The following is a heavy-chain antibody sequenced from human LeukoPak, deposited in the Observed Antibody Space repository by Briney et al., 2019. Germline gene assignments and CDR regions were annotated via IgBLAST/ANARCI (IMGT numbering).Heavy chain of an antibody. J-gene: IGHJ4*02. CDR3: ARGKEAVGSGSLDY. CDR1: GFTVSSNY. Sequence: GGSLRLSCAASGFTVSSNYMSWVRQAPGKGLEWVSVIYSGGSTYYADSVKGRFTISRDNSKNTLYLQMNSLRAEDRAVYYCARGKEAVGSGSLDYWGQGTLVTVSS. V-gene: IGHV3-53*01. CDR2: IYSGGST. D-gene: IGHD1-26*01.